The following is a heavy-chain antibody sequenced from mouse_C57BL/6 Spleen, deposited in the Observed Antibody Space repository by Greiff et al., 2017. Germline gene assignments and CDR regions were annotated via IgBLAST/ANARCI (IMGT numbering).Heavy chain of an antibody. CDR2: INPGSGGT. D-gene: IGHD3-1*01. CDR1: GYAFTNYL. V-gene: IGHV1-54*01. Sequence: VQLQQSGAELVRPGTSVKVSCTASGYAFTNYLIEWVKQRPGQGLEWIGVINPGSGGTNYNEKFKGKATLTADTSSSTAYMQLRSLTTEDSAVYFCARRSTGARAVDYWGQGTSVTVSS. J-gene: IGHJ4*01. CDR3: ARRSTGARAVDY.